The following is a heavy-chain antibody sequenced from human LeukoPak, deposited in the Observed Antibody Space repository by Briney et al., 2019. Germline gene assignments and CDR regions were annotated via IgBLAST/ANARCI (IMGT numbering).Heavy chain of an antibody. CDR1: GFTFSDYY. CDR2: ISSSGSTI. CDR3: ARRRRYYYYYYMDV. J-gene: IGHJ6*03. V-gene: IGHV3-11*04. Sequence: GGSLRLSCAASGFTFSDYYMSWIRQAPGKGLEWVSYISSSGSTIYYADSVKGRFTISRDNAKNSLYLQMNSLRAEDTAVYYCARRRRYYYYYYMDVWGKGTTVTVSS.